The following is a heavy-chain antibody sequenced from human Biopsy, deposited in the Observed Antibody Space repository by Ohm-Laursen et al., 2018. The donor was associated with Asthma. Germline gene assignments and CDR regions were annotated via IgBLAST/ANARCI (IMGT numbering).Heavy chain of an antibody. D-gene: IGHD6-13*01. CDR3: ARVWQLATLDY. CDR2: IYSGGST. V-gene: IGHV3-66*01. Sequence: SLRLSCAASGFNLNTYSVSWVRQAPGKGLEWVSVIYSGGSTYYADSVKGRFTISRDNSKNTLYLQMNSLRAEDTAVYYCARVWQLATLDYWGQGTLVTVSS. J-gene: IGHJ4*02. CDR1: GFNLNTYS.